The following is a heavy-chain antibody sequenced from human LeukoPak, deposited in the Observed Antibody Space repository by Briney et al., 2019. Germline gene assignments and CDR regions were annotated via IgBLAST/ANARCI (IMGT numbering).Heavy chain of an antibody. CDR1: GFTFDDHG. D-gene: IGHD3-22*01. J-gene: IGHJ4*02. CDR3: ASESYDSSGSIDY. CDR2: ISSSGSTI. V-gene: IGHV3-11*01. Sequence: PGGSLRLSCAASGFTFDDHGMSWIRQAPGKGLEWVSYISSSGSTIYYADSVKGRFTISRDNAKNSLYLQMNSLRAEDTAVYYCASESYDSSGSIDYWGQGTLVTVSS.